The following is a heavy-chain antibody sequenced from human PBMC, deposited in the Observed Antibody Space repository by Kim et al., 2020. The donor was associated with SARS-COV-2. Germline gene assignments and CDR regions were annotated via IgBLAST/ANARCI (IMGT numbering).Heavy chain of an antibody. V-gene: IGHV1-46*01. D-gene: IGHD1-1*01. CDR1: GYTFIDSY. Sequence: ASVKVSCKTSGYTFIDSYIHWVRQAPGQGLEWVGIIDPRDGAANFTQKFQDRVTMTRDASASTVYMELSSLRSEDTAVYYCVRANDQYFDYWGQGTRVTVSS. J-gene: IGHJ4*02. CDR3: VRANDQYFDY. CDR2: IDPRDGAA.